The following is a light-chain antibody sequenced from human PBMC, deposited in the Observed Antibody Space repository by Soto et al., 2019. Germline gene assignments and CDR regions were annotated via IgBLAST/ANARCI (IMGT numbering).Light chain of an antibody. V-gene: IGKV1-8*01. CDR3: QQYETFSGT. Sequence: AIRMTQSPSSVSASTGDRVSITCRATQDIGTYLAWYQQIPGKAPKLLIYDASALPRGVPSRFSGSGSGTKFTLTIASLQPDDFATYYCQQYETFSGTFGPGTKVDIK. J-gene: IGKJ1*01. CDR2: DAS. CDR1: QDIGTY.